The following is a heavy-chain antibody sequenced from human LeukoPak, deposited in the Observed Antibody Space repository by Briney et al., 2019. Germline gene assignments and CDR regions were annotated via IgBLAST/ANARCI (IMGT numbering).Heavy chain of an antibody. D-gene: IGHD6-13*01. J-gene: IGHJ4*02. CDR3: ARYIAAAGRYFGY. CDR2: IYSGGST. CDR1: GFTVSSNY. Sequence: GGSLRLSCAASGFTVSSNYMSWVRQAPGKGLEWVSVIYSGGSTYYADSVKGRFAIPRDNSKNTLYLQMNSLRAEDTAVYYCARYIAAAGRYFGYWGQGTLVTVSS. V-gene: IGHV3-66*02.